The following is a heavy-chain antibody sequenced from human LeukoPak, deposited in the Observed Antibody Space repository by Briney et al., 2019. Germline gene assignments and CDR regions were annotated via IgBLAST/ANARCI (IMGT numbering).Heavy chain of an antibody. D-gene: IGHD2-2*01. V-gene: IGHV4-59*01. Sequence: SETLSLSCTVSGGSISSYYWSWIRQPPGKGLEWIGYISYSGSPNYNPSLKSRVTISVETSKNQFSLKLTSVTAADTAVYYCASSAGLADCSSTSCPLGYWGQGTLVTVSS. J-gene: IGHJ4*02. CDR3: ASSAGLADCSSTSCPLGY. CDR1: GGSISSYY. CDR2: ISYSGSP.